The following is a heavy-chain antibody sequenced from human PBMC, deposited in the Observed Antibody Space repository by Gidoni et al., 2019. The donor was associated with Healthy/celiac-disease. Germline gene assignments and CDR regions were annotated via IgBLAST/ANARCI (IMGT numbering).Heavy chain of an antibody. CDR1: GFTFSSYA. CDR3: AKGNWNRKRHFVYYGMDV. CDR2: ISGSGGST. V-gene: IGHV3-23*04. J-gene: IGHJ6*02. D-gene: IGHD1-1*01. Sequence: EVQLVESGGGLVQPGGSLRLSCAASGFTFSSYAMSWVRQAPGKGLEWVSAISGSGGSTYYADSVKGRFTISRDNSKNTLYLQMNSLRAEDTAVYYCAKGNWNRKRHFVYYGMDVWGQGTTVTVSS.